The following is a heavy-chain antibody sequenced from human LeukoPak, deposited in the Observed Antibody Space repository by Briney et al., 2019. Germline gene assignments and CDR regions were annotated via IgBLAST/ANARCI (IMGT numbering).Heavy chain of an antibody. CDR2: IWSDGRKT. CDR1: GFSFSNFG. D-gene: IGHD5-24*01. V-gene: IGHV3-33*06. J-gene: IGHJ4*02. Sequence: GGSLRLFCAASGFSFSNFGMHWVRETPGKGLEWVALIWSDGRKTHYADSVMGRFTISRDNSENTLYLQMNSLRVEDTAVYYCVKGGDGFNFGDHWGQGNRVTVSS. CDR3: VKGGDGFNFGDH.